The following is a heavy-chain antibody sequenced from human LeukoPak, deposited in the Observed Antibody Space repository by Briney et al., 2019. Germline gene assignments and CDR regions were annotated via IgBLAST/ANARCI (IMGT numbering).Heavy chain of an antibody. CDR3: ARHPFATPFDY. V-gene: IGHV4-59*08. D-gene: IGHD2-15*01. Sequence: PSGTLSLTCDVSGGSISNYYWSWIRQPPGKGLEWIGYMYHTGHTMYTSSLQSRVTMSLDTSKNHFSLRLSSVTAADTAVYYCARHPFATPFDYWGPGTVVTVSS. J-gene: IGHJ4*02. CDR1: GGSISNYY. CDR2: MYHTGHT.